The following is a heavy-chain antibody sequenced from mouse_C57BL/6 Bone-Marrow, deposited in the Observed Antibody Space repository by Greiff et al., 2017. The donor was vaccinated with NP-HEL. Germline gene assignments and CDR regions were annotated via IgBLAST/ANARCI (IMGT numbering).Heavy chain of an antibody. CDR2: IYPGSGNT. CDR3: ARMGVGYGSAWFAY. V-gene: IGHV1-66*01. Sequence: QVQLQQSGPELVKPGASVKISCKASGYSFTSYYIHWVKQRPGQGLEWIGWIYPGSGNTKYNEKFKGKATLTADTSSSTAYMQLSSLTSEDSAVYYCARMGVGYGSAWFAYWGQGTLVTVSA. D-gene: IGHD1-1*01. J-gene: IGHJ3*01. CDR1: GYSFTSYY.